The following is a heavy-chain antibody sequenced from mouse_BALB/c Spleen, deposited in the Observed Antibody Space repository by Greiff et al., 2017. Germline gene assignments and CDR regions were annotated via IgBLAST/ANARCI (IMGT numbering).Heavy chain of an antibody. V-gene: IGHV1-69*02. CDR1: GYTFTSYW. D-gene: IGHD3-3*01. J-gene: IGHJ4*01. CDR2: IYPSDSYT. Sequence: VQLQQPGAELVRPGASVKLSCKASGYTFTSYWINWVKQRPGQGLEWIGNIYPSDSYTNYNQKFKDKATLTVDKSSSTAYMQLSSPTSEDSAVYYCTRGGRRGLSAMDYWGQGTSVTVSS. CDR3: TRGGRRGLSAMDY.